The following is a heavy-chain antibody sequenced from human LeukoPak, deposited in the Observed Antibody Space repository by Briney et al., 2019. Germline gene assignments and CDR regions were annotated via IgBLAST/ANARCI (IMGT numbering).Heavy chain of an antibody. J-gene: IGHJ2*01. D-gene: IGHD3-10*01. Sequence: SETLSLTCTVSGGSISSYYWSWIRQPPGKGLEWIGYIYYSGSTNYNPSLKSRVTISVDTSKNQFSLKLSSVTAADTAVYYCVRNYYGSGSYGWYFDLWGRGTLVTVSS. CDR2: IYYSGST. V-gene: IGHV4-59*08. CDR1: GGSISSYY. CDR3: VRNYYGSGSYGWYFDL.